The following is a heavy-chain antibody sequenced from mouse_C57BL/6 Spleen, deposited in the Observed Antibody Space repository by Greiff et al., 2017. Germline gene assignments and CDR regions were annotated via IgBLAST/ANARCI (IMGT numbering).Heavy chain of an antibody. Sequence: QVTLKVSGPGILQPSQTLSLTCSFSGFSLSTFGMGVGWIRQPSGKGLEWLAHIWWDDDKYYNPAPKSRLTISKDTSKNQVFLKFANVDTADTATYYCARIDDGYYVSNQAWFAYWGQGTLVTVSA. CDR3: ARIDDGYYVSNQAWFAY. V-gene: IGHV8-8*01. CDR2: IWWDDDK. J-gene: IGHJ3*01. D-gene: IGHD2-3*01. CDR1: GFSLSTFGMG.